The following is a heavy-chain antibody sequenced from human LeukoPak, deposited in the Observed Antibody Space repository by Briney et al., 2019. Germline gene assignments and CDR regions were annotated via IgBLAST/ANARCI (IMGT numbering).Heavy chain of an antibody. CDR3: AKRGNPAVGHHYLDV. V-gene: IGHV3-23*01. Sequence: PGRSLRFSCAASGFTFSSYTMHWVRQAPGKGLEWVSAISGSGGSTYYADSVKGRFTISRDNSKNTLYLQMNSLSADDTAVYYCAKRGNPAVGHHYLDVWGKGTTVSVSS. CDR2: ISGSGGST. J-gene: IGHJ6*03. CDR1: GFTFSSYT. D-gene: IGHD2-2*01.